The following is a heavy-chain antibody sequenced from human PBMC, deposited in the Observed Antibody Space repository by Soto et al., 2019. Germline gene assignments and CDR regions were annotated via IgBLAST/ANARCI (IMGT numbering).Heavy chain of an antibody. CDR1: GFTFSSYA. CDR3: AKNQKDYYGSRSYPDY. CDR2: ISGSGGST. D-gene: IGHD3-10*01. Sequence: GGSLRLSCAASGFTFSSYAMSWVRQAPGKGLEWDSAISGSGGSTYYADSVKGRFTISRDNSKNTLYLQMNSLRAEDTAVYYCAKNQKDYYGSRSYPDYWGQGTLVTVSS. J-gene: IGHJ4*02. V-gene: IGHV3-23*01.